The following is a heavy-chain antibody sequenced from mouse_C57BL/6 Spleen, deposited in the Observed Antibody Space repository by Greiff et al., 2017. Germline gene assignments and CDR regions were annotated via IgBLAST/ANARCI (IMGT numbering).Heavy chain of an antibody. CDR1: GYTFTSYW. Sequence: QVRLQQPGAELVKPGASVKMSCKASGYTFTSYWITWVKQRPGQGLEWIGDIYPGSGSPNYNEKFKSKATLTVDTSSSPAYMQLSSLTSEDSAVYYFARPTGTRARDYWGQGTSVTVSS. CDR2: IYPGSGSP. D-gene: IGHD4-1*01. J-gene: IGHJ4*01. CDR3: ARPTGTRARDY. V-gene: IGHV1-55*01.